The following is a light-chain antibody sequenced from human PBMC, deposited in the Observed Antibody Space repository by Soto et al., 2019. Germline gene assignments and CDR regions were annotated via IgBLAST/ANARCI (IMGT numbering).Light chain of an antibody. Sequence: EIVLTQSPGTLSLSPGYRATLSCRASQSLSVSYLAWYQQRPGQAPRLLIYGTSTRATGIPDRFSGSGSGRDFTLAISRLEPEDFAVYYCHQFGDSPQTFGQGTKVDIK. V-gene: IGKV3-20*01. CDR1: QSLSVSY. CDR3: HQFGDSPQT. CDR2: GTS. J-gene: IGKJ1*01.